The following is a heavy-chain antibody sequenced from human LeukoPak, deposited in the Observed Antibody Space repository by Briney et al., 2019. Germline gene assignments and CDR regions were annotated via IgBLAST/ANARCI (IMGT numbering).Heavy chain of an antibody. CDR1: GFTFRNYG. Sequence: GGSLRLSCAASGFTFRNYGMHWVRQAPGKGLEWVAIIWYDGSNKYYADSVKGRFTISRDNSKNTLYLQMNSLRVEDTAVYYCASVWRAIGYTIDYWGQGTQVAVSS. V-gene: IGHV3-33*08. J-gene: IGHJ4*02. CDR2: IWYDGSNK. CDR3: ASVWRAIGYTIDY. D-gene: IGHD5-18*01.